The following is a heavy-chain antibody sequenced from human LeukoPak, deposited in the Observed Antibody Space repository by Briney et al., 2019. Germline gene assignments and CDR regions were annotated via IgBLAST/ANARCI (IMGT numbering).Heavy chain of an antibody. V-gene: IGHV3-11*04. Sequence: GGSLRLSCGASGFRFSDYYMAWIRQAPGKGLEWISYISYSGSPIDYADSMKGRLTISRDNAKNSLCLQMDSLRVEDTAVYYRARGLYSYDYWGQGTLVTVSS. CDR1: GFRFSDYY. J-gene: IGHJ4*02. CDR2: ISYSGSPI. D-gene: IGHD3-16*01. CDR3: ARGLYSYDY.